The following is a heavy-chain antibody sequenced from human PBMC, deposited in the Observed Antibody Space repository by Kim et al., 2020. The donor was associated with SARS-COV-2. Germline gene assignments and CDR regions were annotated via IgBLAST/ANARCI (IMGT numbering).Heavy chain of an antibody. CDR3: ASPSDYYDSSGYDAFDI. J-gene: IGHJ3*02. CDR1: GYSFTSYW. CDR2: IYPGDSDT. Sequence: GESLKISCKGSGYSFTSYWIGWVRQMPGKGLEWMGIIYPGDSDTRYSPSFQGQVTISADKSISTAYLQWSSLKASDTAMYYCASPSDYYDSSGYDAFDIWGQGTMVTVSS. D-gene: IGHD3-22*01. V-gene: IGHV5-51*01.